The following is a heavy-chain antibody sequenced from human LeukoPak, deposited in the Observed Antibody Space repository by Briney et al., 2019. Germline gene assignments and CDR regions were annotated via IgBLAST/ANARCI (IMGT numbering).Heavy chain of an antibody. V-gene: IGHV3-30-3*01. CDR1: GFAFSSYA. D-gene: IGHD4-17*01. CDR2: ISYDGSNK. CDR3: ARGGYGDYSSYYYGMDV. J-gene: IGHJ6*02. Sequence: GGSRRLSCAASGFAFSSYAMHGFGQAPGKGLGGVAVISYDGSNKYYADSVKGRFTISRDNSKNTLYLQMNSLSAEDTAVYYCARGGYGDYSSYYYGMDVWGQGTTVTVSS.